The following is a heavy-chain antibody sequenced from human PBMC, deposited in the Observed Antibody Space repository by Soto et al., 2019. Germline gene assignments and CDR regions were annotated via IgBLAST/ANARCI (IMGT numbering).Heavy chain of an antibody. CDR3: AKDEVGFGELFPFDY. CDR2: ISGSGGST. CDR1: GFTFSSYA. D-gene: IGHD3-10*01. V-gene: IGHV3-23*01. Sequence: EVQLLESGGGLVQPGGSLRLSCAASGFTFSSYAMSWVRQAPGKGLEWVSAISGSGGSTYYADSVKGRFTISRDNSKNTLYPQMNSLRAEDTAVYYCAKDEVGFGELFPFDYWGQGTLVTVSS. J-gene: IGHJ4*02.